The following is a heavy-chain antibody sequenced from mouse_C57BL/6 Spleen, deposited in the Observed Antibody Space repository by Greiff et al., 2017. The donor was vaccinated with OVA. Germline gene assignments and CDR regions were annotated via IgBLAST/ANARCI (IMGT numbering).Heavy chain of an antibody. D-gene: IGHD2-1*01. J-gene: IGHJ3*01. Sequence: QVQLKQPGAELVRPGTSVKLSCKASGYTFTSYWMHWVKQRPGQGLEWIGVIDPSDSYTNYNQKFKGKATLTVDTSSSTAYMQLSSLTSEDSAVYYCARGGLNGNYPWFAYWGQGTLVTVSA. CDR1: GYTFTSYW. CDR3: ARGGLNGNYPWFAY. CDR2: IDPSDSYT. V-gene: IGHV1-59*01.